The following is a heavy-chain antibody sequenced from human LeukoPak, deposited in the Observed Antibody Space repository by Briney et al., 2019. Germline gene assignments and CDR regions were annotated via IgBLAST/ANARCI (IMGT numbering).Heavy chain of an antibody. CDR2: IYYSGST. V-gene: IGHV4-30-4*08. D-gene: IGHD2-15*01. J-gene: IGHJ3*02. CDR3: ARARPLEDIVVVVAVEDAFDI. Sequence: PSETLSLICTVSGDSISTSSHYWGWIRQPPGKGLEWIGYIYYSGSTYYNPSLKSRVTISVDTSKNQFSLKLSSVTAADTAVYYCARARPLEDIVVVVAVEDAFDIWGQGTMVTVSS. CDR1: GDSISTSSHY.